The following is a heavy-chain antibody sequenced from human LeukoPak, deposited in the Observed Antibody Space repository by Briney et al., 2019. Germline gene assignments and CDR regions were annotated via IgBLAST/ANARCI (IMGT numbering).Heavy chain of an antibody. CDR3: ARGYYYDSSGYPRFDP. CDR1: GYTFTGYY. J-gene: IGHJ5*02. CDR2: INHNSGGT. D-gene: IGHD3-22*01. Sequence: ASVKVSCKASGYTFTGYYMHWVRQAPGQGLEWMGWINHNSGGTNYAQKFQGRVTMTRDTSISTAYMELSSLRSDDTAVYYCARGYYYDSSGYPRFDPWGQGTLVTVSS. V-gene: IGHV1-2*02.